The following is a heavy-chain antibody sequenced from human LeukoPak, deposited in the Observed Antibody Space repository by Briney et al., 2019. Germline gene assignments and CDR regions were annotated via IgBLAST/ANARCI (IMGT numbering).Heavy chain of an antibody. CDR1: GGTFSSYA. V-gene: IGHV1-69*05. J-gene: IGHJ4*02. D-gene: IGHD1-26*01. Sequence: ASVKVSCKASGGTFSSYAISWVRQAPGQGLEWMGGIIPIFGTANYVQKFRGRVTMTTDTSTSTVYMELSSLTSDDTAVYYCARDIATIVHQDWGQGTQVTVSS. CDR2: IIPIFGTA. CDR3: ARDIATIVHQD.